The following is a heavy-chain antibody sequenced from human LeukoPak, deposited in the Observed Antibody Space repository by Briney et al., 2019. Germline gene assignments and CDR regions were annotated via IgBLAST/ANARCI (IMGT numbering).Heavy chain of an antibody. CDR1: GYTFTSYA. D-gene: IGHD2-15*01. V-gene: IGHV1-3*01. J-gene: IGHJ5*02. CDR2: INAGNGNT. CDR3: AIGYCSGGSCYSAATGFDP. Sequence: ASVKVSCKASGYTFTSYAMHWVRQAPGQRLEWMGWINAGNGNTKYSQKFQGRVTITRDTSASTAYMELSSLRSEDTAVYYCAIGYCSGGSCYSAATGFDPWGQGTLVTVSS.